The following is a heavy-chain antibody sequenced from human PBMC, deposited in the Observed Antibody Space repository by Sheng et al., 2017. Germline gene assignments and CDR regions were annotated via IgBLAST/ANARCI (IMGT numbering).Heavy chain of an antibody. V-gene: IGHV4-38-2*02. J-gene: IGHJ6*02. CDR2: IFHSGST. CDR3: ARDVSGYFHRYCGLDV. Sequence: QVHLQESGPGLVRPSETLSLTCGVSGYSISSGYNWAWLRQSPGKGLEWIGSIFHSGSTYYNPSLKSRLTISVDTSKNHFSLRLTSVTAADTALYYCARDVSGYFHRYCGLDVWGQGTTVSVSS. CDR1: GYSISSGYN. D-gene: IGHD5-12*01.